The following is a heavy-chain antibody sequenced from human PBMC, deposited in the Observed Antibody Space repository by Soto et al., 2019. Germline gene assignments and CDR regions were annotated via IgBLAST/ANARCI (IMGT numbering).Heavy chain of an antibody. J-gene: IGHJ6*01. Sequence: GESRKISCKGSGYSFTSYCIGWVRQMPGKGLEWMGIIYPGDSDTRYSPSFQGQVTISADKSISTAYLQWSSLKASDTAMYYCASHIAEAGAHRGMYVWGQGTTVPVSS. D-gene: IGHD6-19*01. V-gene: IGHV5-51*01. CDR2: IYPGDSDT. CDR3: ASHIAEAGAHRGMYV. CDR1: GYSFTSYC.